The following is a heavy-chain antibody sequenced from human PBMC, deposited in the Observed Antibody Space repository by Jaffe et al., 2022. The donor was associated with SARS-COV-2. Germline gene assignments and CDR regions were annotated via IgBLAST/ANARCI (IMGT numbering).Heavy chain of an antibody. Sequence: QVQLVESGGGVVQPGRSLRLSCAASGFTFSSYGMHWVRQAPGKGLEWVAVISYDGSNKYYADSVKGRFTISRDNSKNTLYLQMNSLRAEDTAVYYCAKGPYITGTSPFDYWGQGTLVTVSS. J-gene: IGHJ4*02. V-gene: IGHV3-30*18. D-gene: IGHD1-20*01. CDR3: AKGPYITGTSPFDY. CDR2: ISYDGSNK. CDR1: GFTFSSYG.